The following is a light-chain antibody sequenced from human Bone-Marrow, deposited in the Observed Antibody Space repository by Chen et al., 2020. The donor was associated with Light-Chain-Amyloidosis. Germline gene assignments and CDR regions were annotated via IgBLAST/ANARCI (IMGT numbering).Light chain of an antibody. J-gene: IGLJ2*01. Sequence: SYELKQPPSVSVSPGQTARITCSGDDLPTKYAYWYQQKPGQAPVLVIHRDTERPSGISERFSCSSSGTTATLTISGVQAADEADYHCQSADSSGTYEVIFGGGTKLTVL. CDR3: QSADSSGTYEVI. CDR2: RDT. CDR1: DLPTKY. V-gene: IGLV3-25*03.